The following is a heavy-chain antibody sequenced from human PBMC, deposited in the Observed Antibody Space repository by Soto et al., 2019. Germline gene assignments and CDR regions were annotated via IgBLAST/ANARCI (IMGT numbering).Heavy chain of an antibody. D-gene: IGHD5-18*01. CDR3: VRERSYGHDY. CDR1: GYTFTSYD. V-gene: IGHV1-8*01. Sequence: QVQLVQSGAEVKKPGASVKVSCKASGYTFTSYDINWVRQATGQGLEWMGWMNPNSGNTVYAQKFQGRVTMTRNTSISTAYTELSSLRSEATAVYYSVRERSYGHDYWGQGTLVTVSS. J-gene: IGHJ4*02. CDR2: MNPNSGNT.